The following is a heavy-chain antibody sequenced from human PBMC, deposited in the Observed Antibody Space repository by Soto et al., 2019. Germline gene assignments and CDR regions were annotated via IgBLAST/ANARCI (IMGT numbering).Heavy chain of an antibody. CDR1: GGSISSSSYY. V-gene: IGHV4-39*01. CDR3: ARSKYDYIWGSYRPRRFDP. D-gene: IGHD3-16*02. CDR2: IYYSGST. Sequence: SETLSLTCTVSGGSISSSSYYWGWIRQPPGKGLEWIGSIYYSGSTYYNPSLKSRVTISVDTSKNQFSLKLSSVTAADTAVYYCARSKYDYIWGSYRPRRFDPWGQGTLVTVSS. J-gene: IGHJ5*02.